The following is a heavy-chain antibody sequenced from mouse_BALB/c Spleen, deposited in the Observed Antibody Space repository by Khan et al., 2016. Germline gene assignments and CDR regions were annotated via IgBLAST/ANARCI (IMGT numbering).Heavy chain of an antibody. Sequence: VQLQQSGPELVKPGASVKISCKASGYSFTGYFMNWVKQSHGKSLEWIGRINRYNGDTFYNQKFKGKATLTVDKSSSTAHMELLSLTSEDSAVYYCVPYYGNRYYAMDYWGQGTSVTVSS. CDR2: INRYNGDT. V-gene: IGHV1-37*01. D-gene: IGHD2-10*01. CDR1: GYSFTGYF. J-gene: IGHJ4*01. CDR3: VPYYGNRYYAMDY.